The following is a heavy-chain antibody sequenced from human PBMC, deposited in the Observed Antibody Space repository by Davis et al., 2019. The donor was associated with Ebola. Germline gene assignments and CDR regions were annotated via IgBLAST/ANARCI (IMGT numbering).Heavy chain of an antibody. CDR1: GFTFVDNA. CDR2: IRSKAYGETT. CDR3: ARSCNSTRCINGIVRYLDY. D-gene: IGHD2-2*01. Sequence: GESLKISCTASGFTFVDNAMTWVRQAPGKGLEWVGYIRSKAYGETTEYAASVKGRFTISRDDSKSIAYLQMSSLKTEDTAVYYCARSCNSTRCINGIVRYLDYWGQGVPVTVSS. V-gene: IGHV3-49*04. J-gene: IGHJ4*02.